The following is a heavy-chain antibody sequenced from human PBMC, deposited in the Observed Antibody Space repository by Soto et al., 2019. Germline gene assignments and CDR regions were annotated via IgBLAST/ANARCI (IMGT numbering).Heavy chain of an antibody. D-gene: IGHD2-15*01. Sequence: PGGSLRLSCAASGFTFSSYSMNWVRQAPGKGLEWVSSISSSSSYIYYADSVKGRFTISRDNAKNSLYLQMNSLRAEDTAVYYCARGHKRYCSGGSCYSHSDYYYYGMDVWGQGTTVTVSS. CDR2: ISSSSSYI. V-gene: IGHV3-21*01. J-gene: IGHJ6*02. CDR3: ARGHKRYCSGGSCYSHSDYYYYGMDV. CDR1: GFTFSSYS.